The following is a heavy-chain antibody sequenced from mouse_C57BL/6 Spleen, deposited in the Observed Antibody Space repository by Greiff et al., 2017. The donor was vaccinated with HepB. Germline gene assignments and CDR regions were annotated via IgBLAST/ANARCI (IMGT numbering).Heavy chain of an antibody. D-gene: IGHD1-1*01. V-gene: IGHV1-64*01. J-gene: IGHJ4*01. CDR3: ARGSSYLFYAMDY. CDR2: IHPNSGST. CDR1: GYTFTSYW. Sequence: VQLQQPGAELVKPGASVKLSCKASGYTFTSYWMHWVKQRPGQGLEWIGMIHPNSGSTNYNEKFKSKATLTVDKSSSTAYMQLSSLTSEDSAVYYCARGSSYLFYAMDYWGQGTSVTVSS.